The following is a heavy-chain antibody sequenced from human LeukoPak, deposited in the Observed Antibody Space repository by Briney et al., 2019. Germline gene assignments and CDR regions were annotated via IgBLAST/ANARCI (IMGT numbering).Heavy chain of an antibody. V-gene: IGHV3-20*04. CDR3: ARVYDSSGYYWGAFDI. CDR2: INWNGGST. CDR1: GFTFDDYG. Sequence: GGSLRLSCAASGFTFDDYGMSWVRQAPGKGLEWVSGINWNGGSTGYADSVKGRFTISRDNAKNSLHLQMNSLRAEDTALYYCARVYDSSGYYWGAFDIWGQGTMVTVSS. D-gene: IGHD3-22*01. J-gene: IGHJ3*02.